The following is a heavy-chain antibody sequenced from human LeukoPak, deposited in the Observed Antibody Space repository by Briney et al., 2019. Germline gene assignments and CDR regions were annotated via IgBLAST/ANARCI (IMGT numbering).Heavy chain of an antibody. CDR3: ARETTGGGDEGHAFDI. D-gene: IGHD2-21*02. V-gene: IGHV4-30-4*01. CDR1: GDSISSGDYY. Sequence: PSETLSLTCTVSGDSISSGDYYWSWIRQPPGKGLEWIGYIYYSGSTYYNPSLKSRVTISVDTSKNQFSLKLSSVTAADTAVYYCARETTGGGDEGHAFDIWGQGTMVTVSS. CDR2: IYYSGST. J-gene: IGHJ3*02.